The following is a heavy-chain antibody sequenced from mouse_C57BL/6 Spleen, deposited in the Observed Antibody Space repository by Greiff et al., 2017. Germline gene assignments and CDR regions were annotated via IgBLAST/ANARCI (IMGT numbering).Heavy chain of an antibody. J-gene: IGHJ4*01. Sequence: QVHVKQPGAELVKPGASVKLSCKASGYTFTSYWMHWVKQRPGRGLEWIGRIDPNSGGTKYNEKFKSQATLTVDKPSSTAYMQLSSLTSEDSAVYYCASDYPYAIDYWGQGTSVTVSS. CDR2: IDPNSGGT. D-gene: IGHD2-4*01. CDR1: GYTFTSYW. CDR3: ASDYPYAIDY. V-gene: IGHV1-72*01.